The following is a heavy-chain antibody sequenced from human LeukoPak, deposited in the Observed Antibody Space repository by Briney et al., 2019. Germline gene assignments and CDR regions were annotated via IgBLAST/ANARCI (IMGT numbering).Heavy chain of an antibody. J-gene: IGHJ4*02. CDR1: GITLSNYG. Sequence: GGSLRLSCVVSGITLSNYGMSWVRQAPGKGLEWVAGISDRGGSTNYADSVKGRFTISRDSPKNTLYLQMNSLRSEDTAVYFCAKRGVVIRAVLVVGFHKEAYYFDSWGQGPLVTVSS. CDR2: ISDRGGST. CDR3: AKRGVVIRAVLVVGFHKEAYYFDS. V-gene: IGHV3-23*01. D-gene: IGHD2/OR15-2a*01.